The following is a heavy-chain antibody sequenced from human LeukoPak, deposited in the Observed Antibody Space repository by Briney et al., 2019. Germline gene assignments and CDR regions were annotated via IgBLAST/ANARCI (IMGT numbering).Heavy chain of an antibody. J-gene: IGHJ3*02. D-gene: IGHD3-3*01. V-gene: IGHV3-21*01. Sequence: GSLRLSCAASGFTFSSYSMNWVRQAPGKGLEWVSSISSSSTYIYYADSVKGRFTISRDNAKNSLYLQMNSLRAEDTAVYYCAEFFGVGDAFEIWGQGTMVTVSS. CDR3: AEFFGVGDAFEI. CDR2: ISSSSTYI. CDR1: GFTFSSYS.